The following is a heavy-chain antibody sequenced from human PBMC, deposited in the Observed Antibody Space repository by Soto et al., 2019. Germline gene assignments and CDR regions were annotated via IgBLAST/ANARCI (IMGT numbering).Heavy chain of an antibody. V-gene: IGHV4-4*07. CDR1: GGSISSYY. Sequence: KTSETLSLTCTVFGGSISSYYWSWIRQPAGKGLEWIGRIYTSGSTNYNPSLKSRVTMSVDTSKNQFSLKLSSVTAADTAVYYCARDLVATIQWMGYYGMDVWGQGTTVTVSS. D-gene: IGHD5-12*01. CDR3: ARDLVATIQWMGYYGMDV. CDR2: IYTSGST. J-gene: IGHJ6*02.